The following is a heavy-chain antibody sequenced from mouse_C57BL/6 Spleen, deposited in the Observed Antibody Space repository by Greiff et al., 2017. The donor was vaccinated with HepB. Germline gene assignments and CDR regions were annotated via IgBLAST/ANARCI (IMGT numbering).Heavy chain of an antibody. CDR3: AREDYYSNYIRYFDV. V-gene: IGHV5-16*01. J-gene: IGHJ1*03. CDR2: INYDGSST. D-gene: IGHD2-5*01. CDR1: GFTFSDYY. Sequence: EVMLVESEGGLVQPGSSMKLSCTASGFTFSDYYMAWVRQVPEKGLEWVANINYDGSSTYYLDSLKSRFIISRDNAKNILYLQMSSLKSEDTATYYCAREDYYSNYIRYFDVWGTGTTVTVSS.